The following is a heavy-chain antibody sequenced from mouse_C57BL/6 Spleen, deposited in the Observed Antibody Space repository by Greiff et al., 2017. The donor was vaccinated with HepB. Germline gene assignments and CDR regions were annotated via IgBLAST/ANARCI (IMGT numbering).Heavy chain of an antibody. Sequence: VQLQQSGAELVRPGASVKLSCTASGFNIKDYYVHWVKQRPEQGLEWIGRIDPEDGDTEYAPKFQGKATMTADTSSNTAYLQLSSLTSEDTAVYYCTTTYYYGSSWFAYWGQGTLVTVSA. V-gene: IGHV14-1*01. D-gene: IGHD1-1*01. CDR3: TTTYYYGSSWFAY. CDR2: IDPEDGDT. CDR1: GFNIKDYY. J-gene: IGHJ3*01.